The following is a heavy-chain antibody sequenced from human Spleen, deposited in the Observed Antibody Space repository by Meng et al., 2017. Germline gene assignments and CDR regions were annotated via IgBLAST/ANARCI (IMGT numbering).Heavy chain of an antibody. CDR2: INHSGST. CDR3: ARGQNYVWGPD. Sequence: SETLSLTCAVYGGSFSGYYWSWIRQPPGKGLEWIGEINHSGSTTYNPSLKSRVTISVDTSRNQFSLKLNSVTAADTAVYYCARGQNYVWGPDWGQGTLVTVSS. CDR1: GGSFSGYY. V-gene: IGHV4-34*01. J-gene: IGHJ4*02. D-gene: IGHD3-16*01.